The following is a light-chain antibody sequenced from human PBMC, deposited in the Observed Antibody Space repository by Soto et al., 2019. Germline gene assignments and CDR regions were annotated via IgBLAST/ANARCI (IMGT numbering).Light chain of an antibody. CDR1: QSVSSY. CDR3: QQRSNWSWT. J-gene: IGKJ1*01. CDR2: DAS. V-gene: IGKV3-11*01. Sequence: EIVLTQSPATLSLSPGERATLSCRASQSVSSYLAWYQQTPGQAPRLLIYDASNRATGIPARFSGSGSGTDFTLTISSLEPEDFAVYYCQQRSNWSWTFGQGTKVDIK.